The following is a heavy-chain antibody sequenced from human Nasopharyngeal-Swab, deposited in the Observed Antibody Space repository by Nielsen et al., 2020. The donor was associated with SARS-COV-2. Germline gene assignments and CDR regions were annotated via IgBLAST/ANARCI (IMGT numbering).Heavy chain of an antibody. D-gene: IGHD6-6*01. V-gene: IGHV4-34*01. CDR3: ARGAHSSSSGVGNWFDP. J-gene: IGHJ5*02. Sequence: WIRQPPGKGLERIGEINHSGSTNYNPSLKSRVTISVDTSKNQFSLKLSSVTAADTAVYYCARGAHSSSSGVGNWFDPWGQGTLVTVSS. CDR2: INHSGST.